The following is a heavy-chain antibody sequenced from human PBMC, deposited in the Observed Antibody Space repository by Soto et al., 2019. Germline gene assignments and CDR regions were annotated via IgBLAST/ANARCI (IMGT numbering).Heavy chain of an antibody. CDR2: IKQEGTAT. Sequence: EVQLVESGGGLVQPGGSLRLSCAASGFTFSNFWMNWVRQAPGKGLEWVANIKQEGTATYYVDSVKGRFTISRDNAKNSLHLQMNSLRAEDTAVYFCAGGGCFLIESWGQGTLVTVSS. CDR3: AGGGCFLIES. D-gene: IGHD6-19*01. J-gene: IGHJ4*02. CDR1: GFTFSNFW. V-gene: IGHV3-7*01.